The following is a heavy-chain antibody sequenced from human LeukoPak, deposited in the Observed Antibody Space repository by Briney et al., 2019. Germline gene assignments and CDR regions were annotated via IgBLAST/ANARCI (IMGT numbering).Heavy chain of an antibody. CDR1: GFSFSTYA. J-gene: IGHJ4*02. CDR3: AKYGPQDSGSSHFDY. Sequence: PGRSLRLSCAASGFSFSTYAMSWVRQAPGKGLEWVSGVNGNGGSTSYADSVKGRFTTSRDNSKNTLFLQMNSLRAEDTAIYYCAKYGPQDSGSSHFDYRGQGALVTVSS. CDR2: VNGNGGST. V-gene: IGHV3-23*01. D-gene: IGHD1-26*01.